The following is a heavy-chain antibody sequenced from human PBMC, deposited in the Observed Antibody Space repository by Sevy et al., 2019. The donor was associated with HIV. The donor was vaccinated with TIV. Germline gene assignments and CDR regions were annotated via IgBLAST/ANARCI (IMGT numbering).Heavy chain of an antibody. V-gene: IGHV3-30*02. CDR1: GFTFSSYG. CDR3: AKPKTPYGSGSYYPYYFDY. J-gene: IGHJ4*02. D-gene: IGHD3-10*01. CDR2: IRYDGSNK. Sequence: GSLRLSCAASGFTFSSYGMHWVRQAPGKGLEWVAFIRYDGSNKYYADSVKGRFTISRDNSKNTLYLQMNSLRAEDKAVYYCAKPKTPYGSGSYYPYYFDYWGQGTLVTVSS.